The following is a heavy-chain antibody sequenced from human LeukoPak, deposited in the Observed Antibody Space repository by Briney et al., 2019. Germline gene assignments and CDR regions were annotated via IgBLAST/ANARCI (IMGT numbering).Heavy chain of an antibody. V-gene: IGHV3-23*01. CDR1: GFTFSSYA. CDR3: ARRYDYRSGYYPINWFDP. Sequence: VGSLRLSCTASGFTFSSYAIGWVRQAPGQGLEWVSAISASGGSTYYAHSVKGRFTISRDNSTNTLYLQMNSLSAEDTAVYYCARRYDYRSGYYPINWFDPWGQGTLLTVSS. D-gene: IGHD3-3*01. CDR2: ISASGGST. J-gene: IGHJ5*02.